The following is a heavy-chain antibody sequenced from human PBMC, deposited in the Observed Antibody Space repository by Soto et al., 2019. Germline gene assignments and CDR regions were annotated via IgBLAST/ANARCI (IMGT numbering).Heavy chain of an antibody. J-gene: IGHJ4*02. V-gene: IGHV4-39*01. D-gene: IGHD6-13*01. CDR2: IYYSGST. CDR1: GGAISSSSYY. Sequence: SETLSLTCSVSGGAISSSSYYWGWIRQPPGKGPEWFGSIYYSGSTYYNPSLKRRVTISVDTSKNQLSLKLSSVTAADTAMYYCARHGQQLVLTYFDYWGQGTLVTVSS. CDR3: ARHGQQLVLTYFDY.